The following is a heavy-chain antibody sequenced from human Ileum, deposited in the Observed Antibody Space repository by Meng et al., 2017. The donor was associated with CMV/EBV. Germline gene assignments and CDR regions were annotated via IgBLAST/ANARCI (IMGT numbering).Heavy chain of an antibody. Sequence: SETLSLTCTVSGGSISSSSYYWGWIRQPPGKGLEWIGSIYYSGSTYYNPSLKSRVTISVDTSKNQFSLKLSSVTAADTAVYYCARVGSYYDILTGYYKGGDIDYWGQGTLVTV. CDR2: IYYSGST. CDR1: GGSISSSSYY. D-gene: IGHD3-9*01. V-gene: IGHV4-39*07. CDR3: ARVGSYYDILTGYYKGGDIDY. J-gene: IGHJ4*02.